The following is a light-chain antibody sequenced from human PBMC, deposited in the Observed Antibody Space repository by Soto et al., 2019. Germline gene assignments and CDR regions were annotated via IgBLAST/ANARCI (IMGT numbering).Light chain of an antibody. CDR3: QQSYSTPWT. CDR2: AAS. J-gene: IGKJ1*01. CDR1: QSISSY. Sequence: DIQMTQSPSSLSASVGDRVTITCRASQSISSYLNWYQQKPGKAPKLLIYAASSLKSGVPSRFSGSASGTDFTLTISSLQPEYSGTYYCQQSYSTPWTFGQGTKVEIK. V-gene: IGKV1-39*01.